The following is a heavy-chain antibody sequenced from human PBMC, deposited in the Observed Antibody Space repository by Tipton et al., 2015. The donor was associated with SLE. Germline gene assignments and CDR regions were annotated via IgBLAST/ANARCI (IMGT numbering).Heavy chain of an antibody. Sequence: SLRLSCAASGFTFGNYAMSWVRQAPGKGLEWVSIIYSSGNTYDADSVKGRFITSRENSKNTLYLQLNSLRPEDTAVYYCAKDKPAHCSDMSCSLFGPWGQGSLVAVSP. CDR3: AKDKPAHCSDMSCSLFGP. V-gene: IGHV3-23*03. CDR2: IIYSSGNT. CDR1: GFTFGNYA. J-gene: IGHJ5*02. D-gene: IGHD2-15*01.